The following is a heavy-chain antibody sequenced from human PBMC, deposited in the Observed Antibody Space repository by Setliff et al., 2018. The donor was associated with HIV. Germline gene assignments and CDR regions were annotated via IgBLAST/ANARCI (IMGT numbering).Heavy chain of an antibody. CDR1: GFTFSSYE. Sequence: GGSLRLSCAASGFTFSSYEMNWVRQAPGKGLEWVSYISSSGSTRYYAVSVKGRFTISRDNAKNSLYLQMNSLRAEDTAVYYCAREEISYYFDYWGQGTLVTVS. J-gene: IGHJ4*02. CDR2: ISSSGSTR. CDR3: AREEISYYFDY. V-gene: IGHV3-48*03.